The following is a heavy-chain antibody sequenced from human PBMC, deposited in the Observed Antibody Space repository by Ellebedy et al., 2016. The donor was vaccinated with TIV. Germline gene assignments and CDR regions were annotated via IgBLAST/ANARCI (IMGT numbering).Heavy chain of an antibody. V-gene: IGHV4-59*01. J-gene: IGHJ5*02. CDR3: ARTGYHDSSGYVDP. D-gene: IGHD3-22*01. CDR1: GGSIRSYY. Sequence: SETLSLTCSVSGGSIRSYYWNWIRQSPRKGLEWIGDISYTRTTRYNPSLMSRVNISRDTSKNQFSLTLTSVTAADTAVYYCARTGYHDSSGYVDPWGQGSPVTVSS. CDR2: ISYTRTT.